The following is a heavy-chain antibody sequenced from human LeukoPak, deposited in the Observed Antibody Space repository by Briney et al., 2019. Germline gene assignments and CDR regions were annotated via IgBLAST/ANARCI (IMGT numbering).Heavy chain of an antibody. Sequence: GGSLTLSCAASGFTFRSLWRSWVRQAPGKGLELVANINQDGSEKYYVDSVKGRFTISRDNAKNSLFLQMNRLRAEDTATYYCARDHVVDGLVFDYWGQGTLVTVSS. CDR2: INQDGSEK. D-gene: IGHD2-15*01. CDR1: GFTFRSLW. CDR3: ARDHVVDGLVFDY. J-gene: IGHJ4*02. V-gene: IGHV3-7*01.